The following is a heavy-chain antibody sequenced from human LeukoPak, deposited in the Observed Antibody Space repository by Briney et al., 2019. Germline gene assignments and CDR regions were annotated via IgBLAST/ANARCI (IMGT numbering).Heavy chain of an antibody. J-gene: IGHJ4*02. CDR2: LKQDGSEK. CDR3: ARHAGTGTKSSGYDY. CDR1: GFTFSSYW. Sequence: GGSLRLSCAASGFTFSSYWMSWVRQAPGKGLEWVAILKQDGSEKYYVDSVKGRFTISRDNAKNSLYLQMNSLRAEDTAVYYCARHAGTGTKSSGYDYWGQGTLVTVSS. V-gene: IGHV3-7*01. D-gene: IGHD1-1*01.